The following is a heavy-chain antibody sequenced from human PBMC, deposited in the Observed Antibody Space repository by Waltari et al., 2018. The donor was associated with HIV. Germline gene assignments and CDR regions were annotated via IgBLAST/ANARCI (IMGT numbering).Heavy chain of an antibody. J-gene: IGHJ3*02. Sequence: GKPSQTLSLTCTVSGGSISSGGYYWSWIRQHPGKGLEWIGYIYYSGSTYYNPSLKSRVTISVDTSKNQFSLKLSSVTAADTAVYYCARGVGSGYYILDAFDIWGQGTMVTVSS. D-gene: IGHD3-22*01. CDR2: IYYSGST. CDR3: ARGVGSGYYILDAFDI. V-gene: IGHV4-31*03. CDR1: GGSISSGGYY.